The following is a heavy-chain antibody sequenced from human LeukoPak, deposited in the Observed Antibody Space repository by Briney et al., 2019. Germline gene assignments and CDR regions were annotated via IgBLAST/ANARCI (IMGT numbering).Heavy chain of an antibody. J-gene: IGHJ4*02. Sequence: GESLKISCKDSGYSFTNYWIGWVRQMPGKGLEWMGIIHSADPNTKYSPSFQGQVTISADKSISTAYLQWSGLKASDTAMYYCAGARHGDYRWDYWGQGTLVTVSS. V-gene: IGHV5-51*01. CDR1: GYSFTNYW. CDR2: IHSADPNT. CDR3: AGARHGDYRWDY. D-gene: IGHD4-17*01.